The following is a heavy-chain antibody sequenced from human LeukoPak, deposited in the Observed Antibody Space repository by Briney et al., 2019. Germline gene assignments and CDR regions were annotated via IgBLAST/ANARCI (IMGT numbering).Heavy chain of an antibody. V-gene: IGHV4-34*01. D-gene: IGHD6-19*01. Sequence: PSETLSLTCTVSGGSISTYYWSWIRQPPGKGLEWIGEINHSGSTNYNPSLKSRVTMSVDTSKNQFSLKLSSVTAADTAVYYCARAPRGWYHFQHWGQGTLVTVSS. J-gene: IGHJ1*01. CDR3: ARAPRGWYHFQH. CDR2: INHSGST. CDR1: GGSISTYY.